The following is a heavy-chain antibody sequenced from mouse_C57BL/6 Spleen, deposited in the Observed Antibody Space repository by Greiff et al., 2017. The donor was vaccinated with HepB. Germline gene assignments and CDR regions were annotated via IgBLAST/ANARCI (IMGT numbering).Heavy chain of an antibody. D-gene: IGHD1-1*01. J-gene: IGHJ4*01. CDR1: GYTFTDYY. V-gene: IGHV1-26*01. Sequence: EVQLQQSGPELVKPGASVKISCKASGYTFTDYYMNWVKQSHGKSLEWIGDINPNNGGTSYNQKFKGKATLTVDKSSSTAYMELRSLTSEDSAVYYCARWGYGSSYGAMDYWGQGTSVTVSS. CDR3: ARWGYGSSYGAMDY. CDR2: INPNNGGT.